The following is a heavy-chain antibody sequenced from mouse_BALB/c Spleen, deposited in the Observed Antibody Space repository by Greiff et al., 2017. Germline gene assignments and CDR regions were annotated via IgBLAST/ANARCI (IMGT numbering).Heavy chain of an antibody. V-gene: IGHV1S81*02. CDR2: INPSNGGT. J-gene: IGHJ4*01. D-gene: IGHD3-1*01. CDR1: GYTFTSYY. CDR3: TRRSSGYGYYAMDY. Sequence: QVQLQQSGAELVKPGASVKLSCKASGYTFTSYYMYWVKQRPGQGLEWIGEINPSNGGTNFNEKFKSKATLTVDKSSSTAYMQLSSLTSEDSAVYYGTRRSSGYGYYAMDYWGQGTSVTVSS.